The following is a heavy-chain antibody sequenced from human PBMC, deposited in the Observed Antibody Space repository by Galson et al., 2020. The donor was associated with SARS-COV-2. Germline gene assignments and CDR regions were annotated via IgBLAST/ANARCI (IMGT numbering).Heavy chain of an antibody. Sequence: SGPTLVKPTETLTLTCTVSGFSLSNARMGVSWIRQPPGKALEWLAHTFSNDEKSYSTSLKSRLTISKDTSKSQVVLTMTNMDPVDSATYYCASDSGSYYMFDYWGQGTLVTVAS. CDR2: TFSNDEK. CDR1: GFSLSNARMG. CDR3: ASDSGSYYMFDY. D-gene: IGHD1-26*01. V-gene: IGHV2-26*01. J-gene: IGHJ4*02.